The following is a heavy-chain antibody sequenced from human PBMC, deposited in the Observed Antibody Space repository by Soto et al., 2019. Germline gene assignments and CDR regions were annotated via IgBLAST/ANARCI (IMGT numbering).Heavy chain of an antibody. Sequence: QVQLVESGGGVVQPGRSLRLSCAASGFTFSSYGMHWVRQAPGKGLEWVAVIWYDGSNKYYADSVKGRFTISRDNSKNTLYLQMNSLRAEDTAVYYCARGSGDYLGWFDPWGQGTLVTVSS. CDR3: ARGSGDYLGWFDP. CDR2: IWYDGSNK. J-gene: IGHJ5*02. D-gene: IGHD4-17*01. V-gene: IGHV3-33*01. CDR1: GFTFSSYG.